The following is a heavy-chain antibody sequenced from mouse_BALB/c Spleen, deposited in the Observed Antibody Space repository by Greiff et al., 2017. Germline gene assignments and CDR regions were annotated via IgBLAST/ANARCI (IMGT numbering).Heavy chain of an antibody. CDR1: GFAFSSYD. Sequence: VQLKESGGGLVKPGGSLKLSCAASGFAFSSYDMSWVRQTPEKRLEWVAYISSGGGSTYYPDTVKGRFTISRDNAKNTLYLQMSSLKSEDTAMYYGAREDGYYVNYAMDYWGQGTSVTVSS. CDR2: ISSGGGST. CDR3: AREDGYYVNYAMDY. V-gene: IGHV5-12-1*01. J-gene: IGHJ4*01. D-gene: IGHD2-3*01.